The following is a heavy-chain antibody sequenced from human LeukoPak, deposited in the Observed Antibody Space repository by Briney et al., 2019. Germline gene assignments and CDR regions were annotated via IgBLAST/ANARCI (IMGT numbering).Heavy chain of an antibody. V-gene: IGHV4-39*01. CDR2: IYYSGHT. D-gene: IGHD6-13*01. CDR1: GGSISSSSFY. J-gene: IGHJ4*02. Sequence: SETLSLTCNVSGGSISSSSFYWGWIRQAPGKGLEWIASIYYSGHTYYNPSLKSRVTISVDTSKSQFSLNLSSMTAADTAVYYCARHQAGRIVAFFDSWGQGTLVTVSS. CDR3: ARHQAGRIVAFFDS.